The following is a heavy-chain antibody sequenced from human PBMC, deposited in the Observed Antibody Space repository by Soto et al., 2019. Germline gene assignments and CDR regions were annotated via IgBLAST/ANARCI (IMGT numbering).Heavy chain of an antibody. CDR1: GFTFSSYA. D-gene: IGHD5-18*01. Sequence: QVQLVESGGGVVQPGRSLRLSCAASGFTFSSYAMHWVRQAPGKGLEWVAVISYDGSNKYYADSVKGRFTISRDNSKNTLYLQMNSLRAEDTAVYYCARPPRDTAMLIDYWGQGTLVTVSS. CDR2: ISYDGSNK. J-gene: IGHJ4*02. V-gene: IGHV3-30-3*01. CDR3: ARPPRDTAMLIDY.